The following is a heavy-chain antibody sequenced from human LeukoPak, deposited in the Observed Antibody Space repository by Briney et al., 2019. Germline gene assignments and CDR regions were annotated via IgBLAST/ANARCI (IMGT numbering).Heavy chain of an antibody. V-gene: IGHV3-7*03. CDR2: INQDESDT. CDR1: GFTFSTFW. CDR3: ASYGSGSYFDY. D-gene: IGHD3-10*01. J-gene: IGHJ4*02. Sequence: PGGSLRLSCVASGFTFSTFWMSWVRQAPGEGLEGVANINQDESDTYFVDSVKGRFTISRDNAKNSLYLHMNSLRAEDTAVYYCASYGSGSYFDYWGQGTLVTVSS.